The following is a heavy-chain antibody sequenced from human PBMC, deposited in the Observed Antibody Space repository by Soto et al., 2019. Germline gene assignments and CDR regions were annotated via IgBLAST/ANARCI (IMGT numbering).Heavy chain of an antibody. CDR3: ARDRNFVFDY. J-gene: IGHJ4*02. V-gene: IGHV3-33*01. CDR1: GFSLNNYG. D-gene: IGHD2-21*01. CDR2: ISHDGNYK. Sequence: QVQLVESGGGVVQPGRSLRLSCAASGFSLNNYGMHWVRQDPGKGLEWVAVISHDGNYKDYADSVKGRFTMSRDSSKNALYMQMDSLRAEDTAVYYCARDRNFVFDYWGQGTLVAVSS.